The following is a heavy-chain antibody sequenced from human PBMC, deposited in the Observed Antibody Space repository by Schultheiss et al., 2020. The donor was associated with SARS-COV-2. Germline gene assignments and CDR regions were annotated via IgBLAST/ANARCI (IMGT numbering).Heavy chain of an antibody. CDR1: GGSITNYY. D-gene: IGHD6-13*01. Sequence: SETLSLTCTVSGGSITNYYGSWIRQSPGKGLEWIGYIYYSGSTNYNPSLKSRVTISVDTSKNQFSLQMRSLTAADTAVYYCARASKEQQLSYGMGVWGQGTTVTVSS. J-gene: IGHJ6*02. CDR3: ARASKEQQLSYGMGV. V-gene: IGHV4-59*01. CDR2: IYYSGST.